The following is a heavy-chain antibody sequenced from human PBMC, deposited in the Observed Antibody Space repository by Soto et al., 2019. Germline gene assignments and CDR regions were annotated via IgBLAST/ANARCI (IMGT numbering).Heavy chain of an antibody. J-gene: IGHJ1*01. CDR3: ARLRRSWQSDL. D-gene: IGHD2-21*02. Sequence: QEQLVQSGTEVKKPGASVKVSCEALGYSFKTPDISWVRQAAGQGLEWMGWMNPNSGNTGFAQKFQGRVPMTRDTSIDTAYMELSSLRSDDTAVYYCARLRRSWQSDLWGQGTLVTVSS. V-gene: IGHV1-8*01. CDR1: GYSFKTPD. CDR2: MNPNSGNT.